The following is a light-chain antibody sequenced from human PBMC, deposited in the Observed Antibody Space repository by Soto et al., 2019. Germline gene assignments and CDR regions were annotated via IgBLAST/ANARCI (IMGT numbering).Light chain of an antibody. CDR2: GAS. Sequence: EVVMAQSTATLSVSPGERATLSCRASLSVSSNLAWYQQKPGQAPRLLIYGASTRATGIPARFSGSGSGTEFTLSISSLQSEDFAVYYCQQYDYWPRTFGQGTKVDIK. J-gene: IGKJ1*01. CDR3: QQYDYWPRT. CDR1: LSVSSN. V-gene: IGKV3-15*01.